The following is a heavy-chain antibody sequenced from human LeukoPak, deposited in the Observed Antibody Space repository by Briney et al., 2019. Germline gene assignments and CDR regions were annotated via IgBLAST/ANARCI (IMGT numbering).Heavy chain of an antibody. Sequence: PGGSLRLSCAASGFTFSNSAMSWVRQAPGKGLEWVSVISVGGGTTYYADSVKGRFTISRDNSKNTLYLQMSSLRAEDTAVYYCAKSGWLQPTYYFDYWGQGTLVTVSS. V-gene: IGHV3-23*01. CDR3: AKSGWLQPTYYFDY. J-gene: IGHJ4*02. CDR2: ISVGGGTT. D-gene: IGHD5-24*01. CDR1: GFTFSNSA.